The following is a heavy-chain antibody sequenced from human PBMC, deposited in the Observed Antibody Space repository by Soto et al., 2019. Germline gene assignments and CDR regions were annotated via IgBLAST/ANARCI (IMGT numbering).Heavy chain of an antibody. CDR2: IYSGGST. CDR3: ARDDTAYHYYYMDV. D-gene: IGHD5-18*01. J-gene: IGHJ6*03. V-gene: IGHV3-66*01. CDR1: GFTVSSNY. Sequence: GGSLRLSCAASGFTVSSNYMSWVRQAPGKGLEWVSVIYSGGSTYYADSVKGRFTISRDNSKNTLYLQMNSLRAEDTAVYYCARDDTAYHYYYMDVWGKGTTVTVSS.